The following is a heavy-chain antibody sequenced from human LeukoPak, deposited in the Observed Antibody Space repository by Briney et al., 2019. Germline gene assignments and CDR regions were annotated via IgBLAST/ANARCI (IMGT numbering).Heavy chain of an antibody. CDR1: GVTVSSNN. V-gene: IGHV3-23*01. CDR3: AKGRGSYSFR. CDR2: ISGSGGGT. Sequence: GGSLRLSCAASGVTVSSNNMNWVRQAPGKGLEWVSAISGSGGGTYYADSVKGRFTISRDNSKNTLYLQMNSLRAEDTAVYYCAKGRGSYSFRWGQGTLVTVSS. D-gene: IGHD1-26*01. J-gene: IGHJ4*02.